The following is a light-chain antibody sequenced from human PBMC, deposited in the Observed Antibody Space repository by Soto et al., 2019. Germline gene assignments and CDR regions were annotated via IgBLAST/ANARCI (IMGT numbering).Light chain of an antibody. CDR1: QSVSSSY. CDR2: GAS. V-gene: IGKV3-20*01. Sequence: EIVLTHSPGTLSLSPGERATHSFSASQSVSSSYLAWYQQKPGQAPRLLIYGASDRATGTPDRFSGSGSGTDFTLTISRLEPEDSAVYYCQQFDDSVTFGQGTRLEIK. CDR3: QQFDDSVT. J-gene: IGKJ5*01.